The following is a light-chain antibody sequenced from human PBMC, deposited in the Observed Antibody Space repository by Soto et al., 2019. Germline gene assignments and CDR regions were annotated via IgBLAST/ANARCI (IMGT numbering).Light chain of an antibody. CDR3: QQDNSLPLT. CDR1: QDIRTW. J-gene: IGKJ4*01. V-gene: IGKV1-12*01. Sequence: DIQMTQSPSSVSASVGDRVTITCRASQDIRTWLAWYQQKPGKAPKLLISDASTLQGGAPSRFRGSGSGRDFTLTITSLQREDFATYFCQQDNSLPLTFGGGTKVEI. CDR2: DAS.